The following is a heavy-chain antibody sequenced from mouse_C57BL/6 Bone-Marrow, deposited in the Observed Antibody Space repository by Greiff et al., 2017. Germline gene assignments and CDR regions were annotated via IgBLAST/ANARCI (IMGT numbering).Heavy chain of an antibody. D-gene: IGHD4-1*01. CDR1: GYAFTNYL. Sequence: QVQLKQSGAELVRPGTSVKVSCKASGYAFTNYLFERVKQRPGQGLEGIGVINPGSGGTNYNEKLKGKATLTADKSSSTAYMQLSSLTSEDSEVYVGGRSKNWESWFAYWGQGNLVTVSA. CDR3: GRSKNWESWFAY. CDR2: INPGSGGT. J-gene: IGHJ3*01. V-gene: IGHV1-54*01.